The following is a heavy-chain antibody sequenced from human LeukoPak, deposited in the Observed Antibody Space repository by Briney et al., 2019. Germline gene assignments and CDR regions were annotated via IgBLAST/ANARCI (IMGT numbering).Heavy chain of an antibody. V-gene: IGHV3-7*03. J-gene: IGHJ4*02. CDR3: AKASQVYGDYSGLFDY. D-gene: IGHD4-17*01. Sequence: GGSLRLSCAASGFTFSSYWMSWVRQAPGKGLEWVANIKQDGSEKYYVDSVKGRFTISRDNAKNSLYLQMNSLRAEDTAAYYCAKASQVYGDYSGLFDYWGQGTLVTVSS. CDR1: GFTFSSYW. CDR2: IKQDGSEK.